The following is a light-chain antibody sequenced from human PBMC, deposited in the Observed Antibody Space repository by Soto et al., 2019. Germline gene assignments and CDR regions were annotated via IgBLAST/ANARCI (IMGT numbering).Light chain of an antibody. CDR2: RNN. CDR3: AAWDDSLSGYV. CDR1: SSNIGSNY. V-gene: IGLV1-47*01. Sequence: QSLLTQPPSASGTPGQRVTISCSGSSSNIGSNYVYWYQQLPGTAPKLLIYRNNQRPSGVPDRFSGSKSGTSASLAISGLRSEDEADYYCAAWDDSLSGYVFGTGTKVTGL. J-gene: IGLJ1*01.